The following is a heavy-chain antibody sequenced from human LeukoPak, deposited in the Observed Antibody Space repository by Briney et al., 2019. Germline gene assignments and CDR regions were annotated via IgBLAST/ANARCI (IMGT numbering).Heavy chain of an antibody. D-gene: IGHD3-9*01. CDR2: IWYDGSDK. V-gene: IGHV3-33*01. J-gene: IGHJ4*02. CDR1: GFTFSSYD. CDR3: ARDLNREDFDY. Sequence: PGGSLRLSCAASGFTFSSYDMHWVRQAPGKGLEWVAIIWYDGSDKYYGDSVKGRFTVSRDNLKNTLYLRMNSLRVEDTAVYYCARDLNREDFDYWGQGTLVVVSS.